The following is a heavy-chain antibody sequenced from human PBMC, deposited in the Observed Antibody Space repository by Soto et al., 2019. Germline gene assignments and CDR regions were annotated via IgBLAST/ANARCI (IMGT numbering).Heavy chain of an antibody. CDR2: VYSSGGT. V-gene: IGHV4-61*01. D-gene: IGHD5-12*01. J-gene: IGHJ4*02. CDR3: ARDGDGYNH. Sequence: QVQLQESGPGLVKPSETLSLTCSVSGGSVSSGRYYWSWIRQPPGKGLEWVGYVYSSGGTSYNPSLKSRVTISLDTSKNQFSLKLSSVTAADTAVYYCARDGDGYNHWGQGTLVTVSS. CDR1: GGSVSSGRYY.